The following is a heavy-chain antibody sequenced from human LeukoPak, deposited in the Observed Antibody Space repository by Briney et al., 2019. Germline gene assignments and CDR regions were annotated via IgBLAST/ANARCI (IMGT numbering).Heavy chain of an antibody. CDR2: INSDGSST. J-gene: IGHJ4*02. CDR1: GFTFSIYW. V-gene: IGHV3-74*01. D-gene: IGHD2/OR15-2a*01. CDR3: ASTNRLYY. Sequence: PGGSLRLSCAAYGFTFSIYWMHWVRQAPGKGLVWVSLINSDGSSTSDADSVKGRFTISRDNAKNTLYLQMSSLRAEDTAVYYCASTNRLYYWGQGTLVTVSS.